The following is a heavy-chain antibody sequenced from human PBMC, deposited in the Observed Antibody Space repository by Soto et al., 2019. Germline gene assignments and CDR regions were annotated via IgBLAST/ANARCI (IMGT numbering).Heavy chain of an antibody. J-gene: IGHJ4*02. D-gene: IGHD6-13*01. CDR2: INYSGNT. V-gene: IGHV4-31*03. CDR3: ARDLVSSSWNSPFGY. Sequence: QVQLQESGPGLVKPSQTLSLTCTVSGGSISSGSYYWSWIRHHPGKDLEWIGFINYSGNTYQNPSLKSRGSLSVDTSKNQFSLRLSSVTAADTAVYYCARDLVSSSWNSPFGYWGQGSLVIVSS. CDR1: GGSISSGSYY.